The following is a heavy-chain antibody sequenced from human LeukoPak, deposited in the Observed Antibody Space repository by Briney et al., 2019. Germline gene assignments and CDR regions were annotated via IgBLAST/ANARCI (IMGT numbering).Heavy chain of an antibody. D-gene: IGHD6-19*01. V-gene: IGHV4-59*01. CDR1: GGSISSYY. J-gene: IGHJ4*02. CDR3: ARAAVTGTPLSFDY. Sequence: SETQSLTCTVSGGSISSYYWSWIRQPPGKGLEWIAYISYSGSTNYNPTLKSRVTMSVNTSKNQFSLRLSSVTAADTAVYFCARAAVTGTPLSFDYWGQGTLVTVSS. CDR2: ISYSGST.